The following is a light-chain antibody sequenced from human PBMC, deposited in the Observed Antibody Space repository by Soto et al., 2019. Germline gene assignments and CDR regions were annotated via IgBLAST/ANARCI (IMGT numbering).Light chain of an antibody. CDR2: EVT. V-gene: IGLV2-8*01. Sequence: QSVLTQPASVSGSPGQSITISCTGTSSDVGLYDYVSWYQQHPGKAPQLMIYEVTKRPSDIPDRFSGSKSGNTASLTVSGLQAEDEADYYCSSYAGTNNYVFGTGTKV. CDR3: SSYAGTNNYV. CDR1: SSDVGLYDY. J-gene: IGLJ1*01.